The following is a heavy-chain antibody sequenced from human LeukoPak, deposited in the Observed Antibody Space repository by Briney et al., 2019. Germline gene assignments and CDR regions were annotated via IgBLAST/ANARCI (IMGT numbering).Heavy chain of an antibody. CDR2: IYYSGST. Sequence: SETLSLTCTVSGGSISSSSYYWGWIRQPPGKGLEWIGSIYYSGSTCYNPSLKSRVTISVDTSKNQFSLKLSSVTAADTAVYYCARHPFLLAAAGTFDFFGYWGQGTLVTVSS. D-gene: IGHD6-13*01. V-gene: IGHV4-39*01. CDR1: GGSISSSSYY. CDR3: ARHPFLLAAAGTFDFFGY. J-gene: IGHJ4*02.